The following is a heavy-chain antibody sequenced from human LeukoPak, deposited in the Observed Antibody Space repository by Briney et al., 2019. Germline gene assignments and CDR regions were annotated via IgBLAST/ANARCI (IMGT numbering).Heavy chain of an antibody. CDR2: INPTSGST. D-gene: IGHD6-19*01. J-gene: IGHJ4*02. CDR3: ARDGGYSSGYYRGLY. CDR1: GYTFTSYF. V-gene: IGHV1-46*01. Sequence: ASVKLPCKASGYTFTSYFLHWVRQAPGQGLEWLGIINPTSGSTTYAQKFLGRVTVTRDRSTSTVYMELNSLRSEDTAVYYCARDGGYSSGYYRGLYWGQGTLVTVSS.